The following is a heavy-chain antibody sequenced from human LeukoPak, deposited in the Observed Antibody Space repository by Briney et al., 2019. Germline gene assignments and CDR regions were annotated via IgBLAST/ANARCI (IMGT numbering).Heavy chain of an antibody. CDR1: GFTFTAFW. Sequence: GGSLRLSCAASGFTFTAFWMHWVRQAPGKGLMWVSRINNDGSDAIYADSVKGRFTISRDNAQNTLYLQMNSLRDEDTAVYYCARGGYSQCFDIWGQGTMVTVSS. CDR3: ARGGYSQCFDI. J-gene: IGHJ3*02. V-gene: IGHV3-74*01. CDR2: INNDGSDA. D-gene: IGHD5-18*01.